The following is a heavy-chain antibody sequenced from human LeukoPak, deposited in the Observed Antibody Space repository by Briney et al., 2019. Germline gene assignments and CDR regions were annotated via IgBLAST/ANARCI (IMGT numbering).Heavy chain of an antibody. V-gene: IGHV4-39*07. D-gene: IGHD3-22*01. Sequence: PSETLSLTCAVSGGSISSSSYYWGWIRQPPGKGLEWIGSIYYSGSTYYNPSLKSRVTISVDTSKNQFSLKLSSVTAADTAVYYCARGHRMIVLMGNWFDPWGQGTLVTVSS. CDR1: GGSISSSSYY. J-gene: IGHJ5*02. CDR2: IYYSGST. CDR3: ARGHRMIVLMGNWFDP.